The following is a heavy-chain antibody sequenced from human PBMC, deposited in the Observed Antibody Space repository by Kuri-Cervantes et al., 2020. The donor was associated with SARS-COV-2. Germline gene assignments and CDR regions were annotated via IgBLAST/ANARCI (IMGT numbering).Heavy chain of an antibody. CDR2: IYHSGST. Sequence: SETLSLTCAVSGYSISSGYYWGWIRQPPGKGPEWIGSIYHSGSTYYNPSLKSRVTISVDTSKNRFSLKLSSVTAADTAVYYCARVEGDSYGPGEYYYYGMDVWGQGTTVTVSS. CDR1: GYSISSGYY. CDR3: ARVEGDSYGPGEYYYYGMDV. D-gene: IGHD5-18*01. J-gene: IGHJ6*02. V-gene: IGHV4-38-2*01.